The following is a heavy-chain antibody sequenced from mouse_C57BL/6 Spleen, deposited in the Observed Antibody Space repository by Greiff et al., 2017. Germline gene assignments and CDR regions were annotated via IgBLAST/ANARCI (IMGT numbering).Heavy chain of an antibody. Sequence: QVQLQQSGAELAKPGASVKLSCKASGYTFTSYWMHWVKQRPGQGLEWIGYINPSSGYTKYNQKFKDKATLTADKSSSTAYMQLSSLTYEDSAVYYCARGLPSLYYAMDYWGQGTSVTVSS. CDR1: GYTFTSYW. V-gene: IGHV1-7*01. J-gene: IGHJ4*01. CDR2: INPSSGYT. D-gene: IGHD2-2*01. CDR3: ARGLPSLYYAMDY.